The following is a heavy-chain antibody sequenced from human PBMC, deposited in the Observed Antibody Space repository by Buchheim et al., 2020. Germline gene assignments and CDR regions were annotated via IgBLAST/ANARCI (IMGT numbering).Heavy chain of an antibody. J-gene: IGHJ4*02. CDR2: IYYTGTT. CDR1: GQSVSSGYY. Sequence: QVQLRESGPGLVKSSETLSLTCDVSGQSVSSGYYWGWIRQPPGKGLEWIATIYYTGTTYFNPSLKSLVTISLDTSKNQFSLRLTSVTAADTAIYYCATDSHSPERYDYWGQGTL. D-gene: IGHD3-22*01. CDR3: ATDSHSPERYDY. V-gene: IGHV4-38-2*01.